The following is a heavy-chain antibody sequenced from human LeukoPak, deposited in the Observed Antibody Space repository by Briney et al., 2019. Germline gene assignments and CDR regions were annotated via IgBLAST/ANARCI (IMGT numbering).Heavy chain of an antibody. CDR1: GGSISSYY. V-gene: IGHV4-4*07. CDR3: ARSGMVIRAFDI. J-gene: IGHJ3*02. CDR2: IYSSGST. D-gene: IGHD3-10*01. Sequence: SETLSLTCTVSGGSISSYYWSWIRQPAGKGLEWIGRIYSSGSTNYNPSLKSRVTMSVDTSKNQFSLKLSSVTAADTAVYYCARSGMVIRAFDIWGQGTMVTVSS.